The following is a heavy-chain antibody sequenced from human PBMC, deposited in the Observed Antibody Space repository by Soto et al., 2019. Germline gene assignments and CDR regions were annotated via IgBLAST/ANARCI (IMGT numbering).Heavy chain of an antibody. V-gene: IGHV4-59*12. D-gene: IGHD6-13*01. Sequence: PSETLSLTCTVSGGSISSYYWSWIRQPPGKGLEWIGYIYYSGSTNYNPSLKSRVTISVDTSKNQFSLKLSSVTAADTAVYYCARGARRGSSSWSLFLDFDYWGQGTLVTVSS. CDR1: GGSISSYY. CDR2: IYYSGST. CDR3: ARGARRGSSSWSLFLDFDY. J-gene: IGHJ4*02.